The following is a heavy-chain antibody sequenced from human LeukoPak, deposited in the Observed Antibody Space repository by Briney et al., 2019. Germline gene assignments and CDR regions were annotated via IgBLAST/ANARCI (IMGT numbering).Heavy chain of an antibody. CDR2: INPSGGST. J-gene: IGHJ4*02. CDR3: ARDSGMVRGTVDY. D-gene: IGHD3-10*01. CDR1: GYTFTSYY. V-gene: IGHV1-46*01. Sequence: VASVKASCKSSGYTFTSYYMYWVRQAPGQGLEWMGIINPSGGSTSYAQKFQGRVTMTRDTSTSTVYMELSSLRSEDTAVYYCARDSGMVRGTVDYWGQGTLVTVSS.